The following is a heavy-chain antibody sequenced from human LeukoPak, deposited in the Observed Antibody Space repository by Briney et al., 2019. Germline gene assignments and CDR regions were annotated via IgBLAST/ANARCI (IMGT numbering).Heavy chain of an antibody. J-gene: IGHJ5*02. V-gene: IGHV4-39*07. Sequence: SETLSLTCTVSGGSISSSSYYWGWIRRPPGKGLEWIGSVYYSGSAYYNPSLKSRVTISVDTSKNQFSLKLSSVTAADTAVYYCARDPSGGDRLVDWFDPWGQGTLATVSS. CDR1: GGSISSSSYY. CDR2: VYYSGSA. D-gene: IGHD6-6*01. CDR3: ARDPSGGDRLVDWFDP.